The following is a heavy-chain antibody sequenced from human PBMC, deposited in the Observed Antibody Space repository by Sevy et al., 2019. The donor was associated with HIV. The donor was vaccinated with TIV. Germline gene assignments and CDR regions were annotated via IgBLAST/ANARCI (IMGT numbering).Heavy chain of an antibody. D-gene: IGHD2-2*01. J-gene: IGHJ6*02. CDR3: AGVCSGATCFWGLDV. V-gene: IGHV3-7*03. CDR2: IKRDGSEK. CDR1: GFTFSNYW. Sequence: GGSLRLSCAASGFTFSNYWMSWVRQAPGKGLEWVANIKRDGSEKYYVASVKGRFTISRENAKTSLYLQMNSLRAEDRAMYYCAGVCSGATCFWGLDVWGQGTTVTVSS.